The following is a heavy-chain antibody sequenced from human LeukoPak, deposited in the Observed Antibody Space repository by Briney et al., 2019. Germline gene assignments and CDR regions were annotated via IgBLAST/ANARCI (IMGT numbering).Heavy chain of an antibody. CDR2: INPNSGGT. D-gene: IGHD3-3*01. CDR1: GYTFTGYY. J-gene: IGHJ6*02. Sequence: ASVKVSCKASGYTFTGYYMHWVRQAPGQGLEWMGWINPNSGGTNYAQKFQGRVTMTRDTSISTAYMELSRLRSDDTAVYYCARGYDPPPYYYYYGMDVWGQGTTATVSS. V-gene: IGHV1-2*02. CDR3: ARGYDPPPYYYYYGMDV.